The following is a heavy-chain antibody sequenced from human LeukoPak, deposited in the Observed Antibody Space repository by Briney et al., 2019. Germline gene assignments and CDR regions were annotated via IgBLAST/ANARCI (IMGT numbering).Heavy chain of an antibody. Sequence: GGSLRLSCAASGFTFSSSSMNWVRQAPGKGLEWVSYISSSSTIYYADSVKGRFTISRDNAKNSLYLQMNSLRAEDTAVYYCARDQALAFWGQGTLVTVSS. J-gene: IGHJ4*02. CDR1: GFTFSSSS. CDR3: ARDQALAF. V-gene: IGHV3-48*04. CDR2: ISSSSTI. D-gene: IGHD5-12*01.